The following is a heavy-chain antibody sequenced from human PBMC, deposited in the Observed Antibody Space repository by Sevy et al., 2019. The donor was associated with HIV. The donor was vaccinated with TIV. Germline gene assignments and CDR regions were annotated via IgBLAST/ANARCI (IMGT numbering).Heavy chain of an antibody. D-gene: IGHD6-19*01. Sequence: GGSLRLSCAASGFTFSSYAMHWVRQAPGKGLEWVAVISYDGSNKYYAYSVKGRFTISRDNSKNTLYLQMNSLRAEDTAVYYCARRAVAGTVYYFDYWGQGTLVTVSS. V-gene: IGHV3-30-3*01. CDR3: ARRAVAGTVYYFDY. CDR1: GFTFSSYA. CDR2: ISYDGSNK. J-gene: IGHJ4*02.